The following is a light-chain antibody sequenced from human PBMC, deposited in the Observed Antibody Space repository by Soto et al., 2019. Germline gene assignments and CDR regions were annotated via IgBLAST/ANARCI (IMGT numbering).Light chain of an antibody. J-gene: IGKJ4*01. CDR1: QSVSSSY. CDR2: GAS. V-gene: IGKV3-20*01. Sequence: EIVLTQSPGTLSLSPGERATLSCRASQSVSSSYLACYQQRPGQAPRLLIYGASSRATGIPDRFSGSGSGTDFTLTISRLEPEDFVVYYCQQYQSSLTFGGGIKVDI. CDR3: QQYQSSLT.